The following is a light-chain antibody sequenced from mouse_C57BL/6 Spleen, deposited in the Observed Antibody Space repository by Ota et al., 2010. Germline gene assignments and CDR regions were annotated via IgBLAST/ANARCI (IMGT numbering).Light chain of an antibody. CDR1: QSLLNXGNQKNY. CDR3: QNDHSYPFT. J-gene: IGKJ4*01. V-gene: IGKV8-28*01. CDR2: GAS. Sequence: DIVMTQSPSSLSVSAGEKVTMSCKSSQSLLNXGNQKNYLAWYQQKPGQPPKLLIYGASTRESGVPDRFTGSGSGTDFTLTISSVQAERPWLVYYCQNDHSYPFTFASG.